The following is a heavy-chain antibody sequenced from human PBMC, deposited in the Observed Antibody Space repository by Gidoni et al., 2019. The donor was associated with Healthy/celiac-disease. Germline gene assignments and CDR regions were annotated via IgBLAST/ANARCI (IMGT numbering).Heavy chain of an antibody. CDR2: ISNDGSNK. V-gene: IGHV3-30-3*01. CDR1: GFTFSSYA. J-gene: IGHJ3*02. Sequence: QVQLVASGGGVVQPGRSLRLYCAASGFTFSSYAMHWVRQAPGTGLEWVAVISNDGSNKYYADSVKGRFTISRDNSKNTLYLQMNSLRAEDTAVYYCARELLVGIGAFDIWGQGTMVTVSS. CDR3: ARELLVGIGAFDI. D-gene: IGHD2-15*01.